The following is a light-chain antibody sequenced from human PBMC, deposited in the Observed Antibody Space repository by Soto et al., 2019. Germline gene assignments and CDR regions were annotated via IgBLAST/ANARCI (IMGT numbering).Light chain of an antibody. CDR2: DGD. CDR1: NIGSKS. V-gene: IGLV3-21*02. Sequence: SYELTQPPSVSVAPGQTARITCGGNNIGSKSVQWYQQRPGLAPVLVVYDGDDRPSGIPERFSGSNSGSTATLTISRVEAGDEADYYCQVWDTSSYQYVFGSGTKGTVL. J-gene: IGLJ1*01. CDR3: QVWDTSSYQYV.